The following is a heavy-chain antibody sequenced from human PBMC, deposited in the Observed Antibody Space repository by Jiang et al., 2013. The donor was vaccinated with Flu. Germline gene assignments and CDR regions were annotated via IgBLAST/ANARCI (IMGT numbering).Heavy chain of an antibody. CDR3: TRGGEWEAQTGNHYGMDV. CDR1: GFSFGDYA. J-gene: IGHJ6*01. V-gene: IGHV3-49*04. D-gene: IGHD7-27*01. Sequence: VQLVESGGGLVQPGRSLRLSCTTSGFSFGDYAWSWVRQAPGKGLEWVGPIKSKTYGGTTDYAASVRGRFTVSRDDSQSIAYLQMNSLITEDTAVYYCTRGGEWEAQTGNHYGMDVWG. CDR2: IKSKTYGGTT.